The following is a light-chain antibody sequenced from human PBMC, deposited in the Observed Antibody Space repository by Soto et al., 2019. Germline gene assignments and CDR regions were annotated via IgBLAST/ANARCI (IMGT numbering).Light chain of an antibody. J-gene: IGLJ2*01. CDR3: QTCGTGIHVV. Sequence: QPVLTQSPSASASLGASVKLTCTLSSGHSSYAIAWHQQQPEKGPRYLMKLNSDGSHSKGDGIPDRFSGSSSGAERYLTISCLQSEDEADYYCQTCGTGIHVVFGGGTKLTVL. CDR1: SGHSSYA. CDR2: LNSDGSH. V-gene: IGLV4-69*01.